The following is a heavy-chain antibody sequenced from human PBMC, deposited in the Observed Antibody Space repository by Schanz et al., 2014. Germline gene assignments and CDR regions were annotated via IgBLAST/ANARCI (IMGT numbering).Heavy chain of an antibody. CDR1: GFTFSSYW. Sequence: EVRLVESGGGLVQSGGSLRLSCAASGFTFSSYWMHWVRQAPGKGLVWVSRINSDDNTKTYADSVKGRFTISRDNGEDTTYLQMNSLRVEDTGVYYCARVRASGSYSCHYLDLWGQGTLVTVAS. CDR2: INSDDNTK. V-gene: IGHV3-74*03. D-gene: IGHD1-26*01. CDR3: ARVRASGSYSCHYLDL. J-gene: IGHJ4*02.